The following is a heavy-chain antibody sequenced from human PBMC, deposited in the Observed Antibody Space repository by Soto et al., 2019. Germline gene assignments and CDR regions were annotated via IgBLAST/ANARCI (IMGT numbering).Heavy chain of an antibody. D-gene: IGHD1-26*01. V-gene: IGHV4-39*01. CDR1: GGSISSSSYY. J-gene: IGHJ5*02. Sequence: QLQLQESGPGLVKPSETLSLTCTVSGGSISSSSYYWGWIRQPPGKGLEWIGSIYYSGSTYYNPSHMARVTLPVDTSKHGYSLKLSSVTAADTAVYDCARLTVGATGGFDPWGQGTLVTVSS. CDR2: IYYSGST. CDR3: ARLTVGATGGFDP.